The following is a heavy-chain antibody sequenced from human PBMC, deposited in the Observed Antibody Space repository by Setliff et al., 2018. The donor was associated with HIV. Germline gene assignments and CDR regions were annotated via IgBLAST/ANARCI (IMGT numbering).Heavy chain of an antibody. CDR1: GYTFISYG. CDR3: ARISRYCSGGSCSDY. Sequence: ASVKVSCKASGYTFISYGISWMRQAPGQGPEWMGWISVDNGDTNYAQKVQGRVSMTTDTSTSTAYMELSSLRSEDTAVYYCARISRYCSGGSCSDYWGQGTLVTVSS. D-gene: IGHD2-15*01. J-gene: IGHJ4*02. CDR2: ISVDNGDT. V-gene: IGHV1-18*04.